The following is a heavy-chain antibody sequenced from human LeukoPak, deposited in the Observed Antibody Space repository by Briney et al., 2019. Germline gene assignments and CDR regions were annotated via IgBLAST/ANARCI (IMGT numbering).Heavy chain of an antibody. V-gene: IGHV3-64*01. D-gene: IGHD5-24*01. CDR3: AREWRGRDGYNLVDY. Sequence: GGSLRLSCAASGLTFSSYAMHWVRQAPGKGLEYVSAISSNGGSTYYANSVKGRFTISRDNSKNTLYLQMGSLRAEDMAVYYCAREWRGRDGYNLVDYWGQGTLVTVSS. CDR2: ISSNGGST. CDR1: GLTFSSYA. J-gene: IGHJ4*02.